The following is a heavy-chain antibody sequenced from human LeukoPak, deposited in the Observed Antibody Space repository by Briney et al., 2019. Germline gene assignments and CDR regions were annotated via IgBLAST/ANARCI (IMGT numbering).Heavy chain of an antibody. CDR1: GYTFTGYY. CDR3: ARGRRADYVWGSYRYFLVY. D-gene: IGHD3-16*02. J-gene: IGHJ4*02. V-gene: IGHV1-2*02. Sequence: ASVKVSCKASGYTFTGYYMHWVRQAPGQGLEWMGWINPNSGGTNYAQKFQGRVTMTRDTSISTAYMELSRLRSDDTAVYYCARGRRADYVWGSYRYFLVYWGQGTLVTVSS. CDR2: INPNSGGT.